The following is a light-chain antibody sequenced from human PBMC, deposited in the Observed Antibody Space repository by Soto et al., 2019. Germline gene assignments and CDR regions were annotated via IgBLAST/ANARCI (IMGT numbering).Light chain of an antibody. CDR3: QQYNDWLTVT. CDR2: GAS. J-gene: IGKJ3*01. CDR1: ESISSN. V-gene: IGKV3-15*01. Sequence: EIVMTQSPATLSMSPGGRATLSCRASESISSNLAWYQQKPGQAPRLLIYGASTRATGIPARFSGSGSGTEFTLTISSLQSEDFAVYYCQQYNDWLTVTFGPGTKVDLK.